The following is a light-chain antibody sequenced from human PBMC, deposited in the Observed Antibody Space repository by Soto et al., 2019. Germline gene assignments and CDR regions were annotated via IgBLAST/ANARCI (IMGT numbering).Light chain of an antibody. CDR2: DVS. CDR1: QRVPTKY. J-gene: IGKJ4*01. CDR3: QHYGDSPS. V-gene: IGKV3-20*01. Sequence: IGLTQSPGTLSLSPGERATLSCRASQRVPTKYLAWFQQKPGQAPRLLMNDVSTRVTGFPDRFSGSGSDTDFPLCISRLEPEDFAVYYCQHYGDSPSFGGGTKVEMK.